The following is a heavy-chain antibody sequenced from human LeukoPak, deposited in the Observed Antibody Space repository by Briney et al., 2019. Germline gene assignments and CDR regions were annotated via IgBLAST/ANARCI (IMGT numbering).Heavy chain of an antibody. V-gene: IGHV3-NL1*01. D-gene: IGHD3-3*02. CDR3: ASKKNSIPYAFDI. J-gene: IGHJ3*02. Sequence: QPGGSLRLSCAASGFTFSSYGMHWVRQAPGKGLEWVSVIYSGGSTYYADSVKGRFTISRDNSKNTPYLQMNSLRAEDTAVYYCASKKNSIPYAFDIWGQGTMVTVSS. CDR1: GFTFSSYG. CDR2: IYSGGST.